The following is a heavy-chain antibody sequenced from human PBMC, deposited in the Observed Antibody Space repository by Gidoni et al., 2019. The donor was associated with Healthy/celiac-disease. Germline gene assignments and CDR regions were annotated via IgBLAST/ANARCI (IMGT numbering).Heavy chain of an antibody. D-gene: IGHD3-22*01. CDR3: AKDWVGGYDSSGYGRDY. CDR2: SSGDGGST. Sequence: EVQLVESGGGVVQPGGSLRLSCAASGFTFDDYAMHWVRQAPGKGLEWVSLSSGDGGSTYYADSVKGRFTISRDNSKNSLYLQMNSLRTEDTALYYCAKDWVGGYDSSGYGRDYWGQGTLVTVSS. J-gene: IGHJ4*02. CDR1: GFTFDDYA. V-gene: IGHV3-43*02.